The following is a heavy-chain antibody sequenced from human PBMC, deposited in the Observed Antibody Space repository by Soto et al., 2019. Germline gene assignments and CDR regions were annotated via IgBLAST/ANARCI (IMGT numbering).Heavy chain of an antibody. D-gene: IGHD2-2*02. Sequence: SETLSLTCTVSGCSISSYYWSWIRQPPGKGLEWIGYNYYSGSTYHNPPLKSRVTISVDPSKTHSSLKPSSLPAADPAVYYCARYTLNRYSGMAGSGQGTTVTASS. CDR1: GCSISSYY. CDR3: ARYTLNRYSGMAG. CDR2: NYYSGST. J-gene: IGHJ6*02. V-gene: IGHV4-59*08.